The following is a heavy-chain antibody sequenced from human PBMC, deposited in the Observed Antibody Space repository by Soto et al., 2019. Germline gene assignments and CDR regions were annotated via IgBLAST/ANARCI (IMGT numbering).Heavy chain of an antibody. CDR2: IYYSGST. V-gene: IGHV4-39*01. J-gene: IGHJ5*02. D-gene: IGHD6-13*01. Sequence: TLPPPKTVFWGTSINLGFRRGMNHQTPGKGLEWIGSIYYSGSTYYSPSLKSRVTISVDTSKNQFSLKLSSVTAADTAVYYCARRERAAGTDWWFDPWGQGTLVTVSS. CDR1: WGTSINLGFR. CDR3: ARRERAAGTDWWFDP.